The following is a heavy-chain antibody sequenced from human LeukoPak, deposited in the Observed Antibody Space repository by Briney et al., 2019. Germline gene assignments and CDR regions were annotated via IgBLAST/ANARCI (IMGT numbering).Heavy chain of an antibody. J-gene: IGHJ4*02. CDR3: AKVSRSTSGYNDY. CDR1: GFTFDDYG. D-gene: IGHD2-2*02. V-gene: IGHV3-20*04. CDR2: INWNGGST. Sequence: GGSLRLSCAASGFTFDDYGMSWVRQAPGKGLEWVSGINWNGGSTGYADSVKGRFTISRDNSKNTLYLQMNSLRAEDTAVYYCAKVSRSTSGYNDYWGQGTLVTVSS.